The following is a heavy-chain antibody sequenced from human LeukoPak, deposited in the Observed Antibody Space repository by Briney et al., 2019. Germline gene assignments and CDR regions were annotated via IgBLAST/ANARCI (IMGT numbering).Heavy chain of an antibody. J-gene: IGHJ4*02. CDR3: AGESESSGWYDY. Sequence: GGSLRLSCAAPGFMFHDYAIHWVRQAPGKGLEWVSLISGDGGSTFYADSVKGRFTISRDNSKKSLYLQMNSLRSDDTALYYCAGESESSGWYDYWGQGTLVTVSS. CDR1: GFMFHDYA. D-gene: IGHD6-19*01. V-gene: IGHV3-43*02. CDR2: ISGDGGST.